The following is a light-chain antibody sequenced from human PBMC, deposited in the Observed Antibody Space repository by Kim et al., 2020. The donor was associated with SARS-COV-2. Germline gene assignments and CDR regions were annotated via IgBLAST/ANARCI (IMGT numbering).Light chain of an antibody. CDR2: AAS. J-gene: IGKJ4*02. V-gene: IGKV1-17*03. CDR3: LQHNSCPLT. Sequence: ASLGDRVSATCRASQGISNSLAWFQQKPGQVPRRLISAASSLQSGVPSRFSGSGSGTEFTLTISSLQPEDFATYYCLQHNSCPLTFGEGTKVDIK. CDR1: QGISNS.